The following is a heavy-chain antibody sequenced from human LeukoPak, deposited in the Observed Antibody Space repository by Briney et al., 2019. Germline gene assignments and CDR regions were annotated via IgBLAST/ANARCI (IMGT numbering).Heavy chain of an antibody. Sequence: SETLSLTCTVSGGSIGIYYWNWIRQPAGKGLEWIGRIFTIGIANYNPSLKSRVTMSVDTSKNQFSLNLSSVTAADTAVYYCAREISGTYYNPLGYMDVWGKGTTVTVSS. D-gene: IGHD3-10*01. CDR2: IFTIGIA. CDR3: AREISGTYYNPLGYMDV. V-gene: IGHV4-4*07. CDR1: GGSIGIYY. J-gene: IGHJ6*03.